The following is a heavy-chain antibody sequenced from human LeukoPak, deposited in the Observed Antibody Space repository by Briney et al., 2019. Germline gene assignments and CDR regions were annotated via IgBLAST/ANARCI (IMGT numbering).Heavy chain of an antibody. V-gene: IGHV3-30*04. CDR1: GFTFSSYA. Sequence: GRSLRLTCAASGFTFSSYAMHWVRQAPGKGLEWVAVISYDGSNKYYADSVKGRFTISRDNSKNTLYLQMNSLRAEDTAVYYCARYGVVPAAISHYYGMDVWGKGTTVTVSS. D-gene: IGHD2-2*02. J-gene: IGHJ6*04. CDR2: ISYDGSNK. CDR3: ARYGVVPAAISHYYGMDV.